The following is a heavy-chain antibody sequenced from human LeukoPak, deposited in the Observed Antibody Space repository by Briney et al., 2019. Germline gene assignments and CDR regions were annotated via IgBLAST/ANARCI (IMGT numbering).Heavy chain of an antibody. Sequence: SETLSLTCGARGVSFRDNYWSWIRQSPGKGLEWIGEIYQSKYTTYNPSLKSRVTIWADTSVNQLSLRVTSVTAADTAIYYCTRIRYSPFDDSCYNYWGRGTLVTVSS. CDR2: IYQSKYT. D-gene: IGHD1-26*01. V-gene: IGHV4-34*01. CDR3: TRIRYSPFDDSCYNY. CDR1: GVSFRDNY. J-gene: IGHJ4*02.